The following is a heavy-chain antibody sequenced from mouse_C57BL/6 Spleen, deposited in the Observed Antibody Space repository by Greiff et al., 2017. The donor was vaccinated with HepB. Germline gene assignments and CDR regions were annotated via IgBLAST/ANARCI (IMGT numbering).Heavy chain of an antibody. J-gene: IGHJ2*01. D-gene: IGHD1-1*01. CDR1: GYTFTDYN. Sequence: EVKLQESGPELVKPGASVKMSCKASGYTFTDYNMHWVKQSHGKSLQWIGYINPNNGGTSYNQKFKGKATLTVNKSSSTAYMELRSLTSEDAAVYYCARGSSPYFGYWGQGTTLTVSS. V-gene: IGHV1-22*01. CDR2: INPNNGGT. CDR3: ARGSSPYFGY.